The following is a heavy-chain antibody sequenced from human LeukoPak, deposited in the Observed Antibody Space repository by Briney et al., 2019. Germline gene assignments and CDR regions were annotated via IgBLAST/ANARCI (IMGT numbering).Heavy chain of an antibody. CDR2: INHSGST. Sequence: SETLSLTCAVYGGSFSGYYWSWIRQPPGKGLEWIGEINHSGSTNYNPSLKSRVTISVDTSKNQFSLKLSSVAAADTAVYYCARFFYISGSYYFDYWGQGTLVTVSS. J-gene: IGHJ4*02. CDR1: GGSFSGYY. D-gene: IGHD3-10*01. CDR3: ARFFYISGSYYFDY. V-gene: IGHV4-34*01.